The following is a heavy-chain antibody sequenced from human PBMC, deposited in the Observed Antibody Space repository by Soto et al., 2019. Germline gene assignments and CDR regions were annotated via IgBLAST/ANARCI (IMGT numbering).Heavy chain of an antibody. D-gene: IGHD3-10*01. CDR2: IYHSGST. Sequence: PSETLSLTCAVSGGSISSSNWWSWVRQPPGKGLEWIGEIYHSGSTNYNPSLKSRVTISVDKSKNQFSVKLSSVTAADTAVYYCAGRTDGSGSLDYWGQRTLVTVSS. CDR1: GGSISSSNW. CDR3: AGRTDGSGSLDY. J-gene: IGHJ4*02. V-gene: IGHV4-4*02.